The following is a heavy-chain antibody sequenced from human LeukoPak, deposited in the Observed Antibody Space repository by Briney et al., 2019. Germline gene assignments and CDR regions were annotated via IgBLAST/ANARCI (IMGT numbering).Heavy chain of an antibody. Sequence: SESLSLTCAVYGGSFSGYYRSWVRQPPGKGLEWIGEINHSGSTNYNPSLKSRVTISVDTSKNQFSLKLSSVTAADTAVYYCARGGSWYNWFDPWGQGTLVTVSS. V-gene: IGHV4-34*01. CDR2: INHSGST. CDR1: GGSFSGYY. CDR3: ARGGSWYNWFDP. D-gene: IGHD6-13*01. J-gene: IGHJ5*02.